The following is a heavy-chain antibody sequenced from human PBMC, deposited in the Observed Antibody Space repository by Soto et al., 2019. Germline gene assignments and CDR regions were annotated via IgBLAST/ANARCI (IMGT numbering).Heavy chain of an antibody. CDR3: ARQGSWPYYYYGLDV. D-gene: IGHD1-26*01. Sequence: GPEVRKPGASVKVSCEASGYTLTTSGISWVRQVPGQGLEWMGWISTYNGDTNSAQNFQGRVLMTADTSTGTAYMELMSLKSDDTAVYYCARQGSWPYYYYGLDVWGQGTIVTVSS. V-gene: IGHV1-18*01. CDR1: GYTLTTSG. J-gene: IGHJ6*02. CDR2: ISTYNGDT.